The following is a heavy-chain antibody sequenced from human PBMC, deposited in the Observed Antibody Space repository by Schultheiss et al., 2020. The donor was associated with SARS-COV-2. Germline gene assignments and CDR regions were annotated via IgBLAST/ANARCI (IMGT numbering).Heavy chain of an antibody. J-gene: IGHJ6*02. CDR2: ISAYNGNT. D-gene: IGHD2-2*02. V-gene: IGHV1-18*01. Sequence: ASVKVSCKASGGTFSSYAISWVRQAPGQGLEWMGGISAYNGNTNYAQKLQGRVTMTTDTSTSTAYMELRSLRSDDTAVYYCARAPIVVVPAAIMGYYYYGMDVWGQGTTVTVSS. CDR3: ARAPIVVVPAAIMGYYYYGMDV. CDR1: GGTFSSYA.